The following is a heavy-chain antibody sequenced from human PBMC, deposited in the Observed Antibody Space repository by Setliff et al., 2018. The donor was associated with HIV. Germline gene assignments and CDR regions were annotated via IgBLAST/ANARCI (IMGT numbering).Heavy chain of an antibody. CDR1: GASISSYY. Sequence: TSETLSLTCSVSGASISSYYWSWIRQPPGKGLEWIGYISPTGNTNYNPSLKSRVTISVDKSKNQFSLKLNSVTAADTAMYYCARDKGRPHHFDNNGYYRSDTFDIWGHGTMVTVSS. CDR3: ARDKGRPHHFDNNGYYRSDTFDI. J-gene: IGHJ3*02. D-gene: IGHD3-22*01. V-gene: IGHV4-4*09. CDR2: ISPTGNT.